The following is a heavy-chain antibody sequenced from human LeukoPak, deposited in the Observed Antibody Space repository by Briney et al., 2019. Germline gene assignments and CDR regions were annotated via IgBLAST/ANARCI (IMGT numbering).Heavy chain of an antibody. J-gene: IGHJ4*02. D-gene: IGHD1-26*01. V-gene: IGHV3-11*01. Sequence: GGSLRLSCPASGFTFSNAWMSWVRQAPGKGLEWVSYISSSGSTIYYADSVKGRFTISRDNAKNSLYLQMNSLRAEDTAVYYCARRRDSGSLQHFDYWGQGTLVTVSS. CDR2: ISSSGSTI. CDR1: GFTFSNAW. CDR3: ARRRDSGSLQHFDY.